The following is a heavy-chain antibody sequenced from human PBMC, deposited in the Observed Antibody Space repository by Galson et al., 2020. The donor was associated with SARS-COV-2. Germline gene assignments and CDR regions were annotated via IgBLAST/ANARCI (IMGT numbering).Heavy chain of an antibody. CDR2: FDPEDGET. J-gene: IGHJ5*02. D-gene: IGHD4-17*01. CDR1: GYTLTELS. V-gene: IGHV1-24*01. CDR3: ATTRGPSDYGDPVHWFDP. Sequence: ASVNVSCKVSGYTLTELSMHWVRQAPGKGLEWMGGFDPEDGETIYAQKFQGRVTMTEDTSTDTAYMELSSLRSEDTAVYYCATTRGPSDYGDPVHWFDPWGQGTLVTVSS.